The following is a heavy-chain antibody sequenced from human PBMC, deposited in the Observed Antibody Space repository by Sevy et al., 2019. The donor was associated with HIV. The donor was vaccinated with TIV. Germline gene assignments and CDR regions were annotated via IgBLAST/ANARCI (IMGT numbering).Heavy chain of an antibody. CDR2: IHTSGFT. Sequence: SETLSLTCTVSSASVSSDNYYWSWIRQPAGKGLEVIRQPAGKGLEWVGRIHTSGFTNYNSSLESRVTVSLDTSKNQFSLRLISVTAADTAVYYCVAFTDGYSSGYWGRGTLVTVSS. V-gene: IGHV4-61*02. D-gene: IGHD6-19*01. CDR3: VAFTDGYSSGY. J-gene: IGHJ4*02. CDR1: SASVSSDNYY.